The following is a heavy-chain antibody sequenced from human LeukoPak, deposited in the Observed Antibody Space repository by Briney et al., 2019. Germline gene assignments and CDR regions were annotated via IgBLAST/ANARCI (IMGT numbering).Heavy chain of an antibody. CDR3: ARDRSDGYNKNDY. Sequence: GASVKVSCKASGYTFTGYYMHWVRQAPGQGLEWMGWINPNSGGTNYAQKFQGRVTMTRDTSISTAYMELSRLRSDDTAVYYCARDRSDGYNKNDYWGQGTLVTVSS. J-gene: IGHJ4*02. CDR2: INPNSGGT. CDR1: GYTFTGYY. D-gene: IGHD5-24*01. V-gene: IGHV1-2*02.